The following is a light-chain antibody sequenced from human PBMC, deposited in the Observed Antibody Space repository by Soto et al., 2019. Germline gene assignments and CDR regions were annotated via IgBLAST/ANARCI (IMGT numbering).Light chain of an antibody. V-gene: IGKV3-20*01. Sequence: EIVLTQSPGTLSLSPGDRATLSCRASQSVSSNFLAWYQQKPGQAPRLLIYGASIRATGIPDRFSGSGSGTDVTLTIRILEPEDFAMYFCQQYGSSPRTFGQGTNVEIK. J-gene: IGKJ1*01. CDR1: QSVSSNF. CDR2: GAS. CDR3: QQYGSSPRT.